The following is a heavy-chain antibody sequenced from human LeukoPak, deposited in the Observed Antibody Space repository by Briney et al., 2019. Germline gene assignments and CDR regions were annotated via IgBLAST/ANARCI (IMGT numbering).Heavy chain of an antibody. D-gene: IGHD5-18*01. V-gene: IGHV4-34*01. CDR3: ARPRYSSSWYFDS. CDR2: INQSGTT. Sequence: PSETLSLTCAVYGGSFSDSYWTWIRQTPGKGLEWIGEINQSGTTNYNPSLKSRLAMSVDTSKNQFSLRLTSVTAADTAVYFCARPRYSSSWYFDSWGQGTRVTVSS. J-gene: IGHJ4*02. CDR1: GGSFSDSY.